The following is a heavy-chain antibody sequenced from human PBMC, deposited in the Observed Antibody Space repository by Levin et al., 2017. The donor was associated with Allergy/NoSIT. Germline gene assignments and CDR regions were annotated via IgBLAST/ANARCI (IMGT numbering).Heavy chain of an antibody. Sequence: TGGSLRLSCAASGFTLSNYGMSWVRQSPGKGLEWVSSISGGGDSTYYADYVKGRFTISRDNSKNTLYLQMNSLRADDTAVYYCAKDSPVGTYWGQGTLVTVSS. CDR3: AKDSPVGTY. D-gene: IGHD1-26*01. J-gene: IGHJ4*02. CDR2: ISGGGDST. CDR1: GFTLSNYG. V-gene: IGHV3-23*01.